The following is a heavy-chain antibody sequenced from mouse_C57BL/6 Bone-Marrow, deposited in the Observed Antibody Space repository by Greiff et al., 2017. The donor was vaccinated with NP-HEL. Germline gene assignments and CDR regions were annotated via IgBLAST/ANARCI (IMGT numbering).Heavy chain of an antibody. Sequence: QVQLQQPGAELVRPGSSVKLSCKASGYTFTSYWMHWVKQRPIQGLEWIGNIDPSDSETPYNQKFKDKATLTVDKSSSTAYMQLSSLTSEDSAVYDCAREGVYYDYFDDWGQGTTLTVSS. CDR3: AREGVYYDYFDD. CDR1: GYTFTSYW. J-gene: IGHJ2*01. CDR2: IDPSDSET. V-gene: IGHV1-52*01. D-gene: IGHD2-1*01.